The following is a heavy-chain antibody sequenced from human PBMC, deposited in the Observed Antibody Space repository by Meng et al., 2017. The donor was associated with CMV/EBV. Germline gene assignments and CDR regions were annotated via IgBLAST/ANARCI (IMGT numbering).Heavy chain of an antibody. CDR3: ARASTTTYYYYGMDV. CDR1: GYTFTGYY. J-gene: IGHJ6*02. CDR2: SNAGNGNT. D-gene: IGHD1-26*01. V-gene: IGHV1-3*02. Sequence: ASVKVSCKASGYTFTGYYMHWVRQAPGQRLEWMGWSNAGNGNTKYSQEFQGRVTITRDTSASTAYMELSSLRSEDMAVYYCARASTTTYYYYGMDVWGQGTTVTVSS.